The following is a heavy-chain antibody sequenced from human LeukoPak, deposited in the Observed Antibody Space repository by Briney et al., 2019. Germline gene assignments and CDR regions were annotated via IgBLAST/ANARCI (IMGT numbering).Heavy chain of an antibody. CDR3: ARDWADYGSGSYGWFDP. V-gene: IGHV4-39*07. CDR1: GGSISSSSYY. J-gene: IGHJ5*02. D-gene: IGHD3-10*01. CDR2: IYYSGST. Sequence: SETLSLTCTVSGGSISSSSYYWGWIRQPPGKGLEWVGSIYYSGSTYYNPSLKSRVTISVDTSKNQSSLKLSSVTAADTAVYYCARDWADYGSGSYGWFDPWGQGTLVTVSS.